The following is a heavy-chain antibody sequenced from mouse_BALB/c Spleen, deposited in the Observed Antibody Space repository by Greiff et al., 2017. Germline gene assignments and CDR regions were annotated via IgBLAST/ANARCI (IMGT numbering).Heavy chain of an antibody. CDR1: GFTFTDYY. Sequence: EVQLVESGGGLVQPGGSLRLSCATSGFTFTDYYMSWVRQPPGKALEWLGFIRNKANGYTTEYSASVKGRFTISRDNYQSILYLQMNTLRAEDSATYYCARDAHLRPYAMDYWGQGTSVTVSA. CDR2: IRNKANGYTT. CDR3: ARDAHLRPYAMDY. V-gene: IGHV7-3*02. D-gene: IGHD1-2*01. J-gene: IGHJ4*01.